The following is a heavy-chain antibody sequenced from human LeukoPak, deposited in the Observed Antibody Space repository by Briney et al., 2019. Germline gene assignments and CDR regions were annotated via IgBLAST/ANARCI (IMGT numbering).Heavy chain of an antibody. V-gene: IGHV1-18*01. D-gene: IGHD3-3*01. CDR3: ARDRAAYDFWSGPNLEVDP. Sequence: ASVKVSCKASGYTFTSYGISWVRRAPGQGLEWMGWISAYNGNTNYAQKLQGRVTMTTDTSTSTAYMELRSLRSDDTAVYYCARDRAAYDFWSGPNLEVDPWGQGTLVTVSS. J-gene: IGHJ5*02. CDR1: GYTFTSYG. CDR2: ISAYNGNT.